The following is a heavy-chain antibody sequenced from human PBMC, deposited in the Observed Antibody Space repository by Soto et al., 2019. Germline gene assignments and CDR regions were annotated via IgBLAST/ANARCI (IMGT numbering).Heavy chain of an antibody. J-gene: IGHJ4*02. Sequence: EVQLVQSGGGLAQPGKSLRLSCAASGFTFRKFWMHWVRQVPGKGPVWVSYISSDGTTTDYADSVKGRFTISRDNAKDTLYLQMDSLRAEDTAVYYCAIHDCTNDVCLEAAVTVGGALDSWGQGTLVTVSS. V-gene: IGHV3-74*01. CDR1: GFTFRKFW. D-gene: IGHD2-8*01. CDR3: AIHDCTNDVCLEAAVTVGGALDS. CDR2: ISSDGTTT.